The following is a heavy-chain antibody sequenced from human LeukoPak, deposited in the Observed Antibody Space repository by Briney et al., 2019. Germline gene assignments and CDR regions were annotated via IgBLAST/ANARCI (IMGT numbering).Heavy chain of an antibody. D-gene: IGHD3-16*02. CDR3: ASRRGYYDYVWGSYRLDY. J-gene: IGHJ4*02. CDR2: IYYSGST. CDR1: GGSISSYY. Sequence: SETLSLTCTVSGGSISSYYWSWIRQPPGKGLEWIGYIYYSGSTNYNPSLKSRVTISVDTSKNQFSLKLSSVTAADTAVYYCASRRGYYDYVWGSYRLDYWGQGTLVTVSS. V-gene: IGHV4-59*08.